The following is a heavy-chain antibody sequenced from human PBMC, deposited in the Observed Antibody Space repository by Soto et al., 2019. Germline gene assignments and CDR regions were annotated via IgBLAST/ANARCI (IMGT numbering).Heavy chain of an antibody. D-gene: IGHD2-15*01. Sequence: EVQLVESGGGLVQPGGSLRLSCTASGFSFRGYWVHWVRQAPGKGLVWVSRINSDGRITTYADSVKGRFTISRDDDKKTLYLQVNSLRPEDTAMYYCVPDLEARAASNFWGQGTLVTVSS. J-gene: IGHJ4*02. V-gene: IGHV3-74*01. CDR1: GFSFRGYW. CDR2: INSDGRIT. CDR3: VPDLEARAASNF.